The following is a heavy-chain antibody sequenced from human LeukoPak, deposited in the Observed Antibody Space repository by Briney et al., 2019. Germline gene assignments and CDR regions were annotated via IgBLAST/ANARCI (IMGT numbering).Heavy chain of an antibody. CDR2: IRFDGSYE. D-gene: IGHD6-13*01. J-gene: IGHJ6*03. CDR3: AREGYSSSWTEYYYYYMDV. V-gene: IGHV3-30*02. Sequence: GGSLRLSCAASGFTFSSYGMHWVRQAPGKGLEWVTFIRFDGSYEDYADSVKGRFTISRDNAKNSLYLQMNSLRAEDTALYYCAREGYSSSWTEYYYYYMDVWGKGTTVTVSS. CDR1: GFTFSSYG.